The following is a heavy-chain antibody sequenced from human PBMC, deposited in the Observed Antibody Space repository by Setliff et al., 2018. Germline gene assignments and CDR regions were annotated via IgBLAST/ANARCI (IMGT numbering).Heavy chain of an antibody. CDR1: GGSISTYY. D-gene: IGHD2-15*01. Sequence: SETLSLTCTVSGGSISTYYWSWIRQPAGKGLEWIGHIYIGGSANYNPSLKSRVTISVDTSKNQFSLKLSSVTAADTAVYYCARSFSRSEKFLLDYWGQGALVTVSS. V-gene: IGHV4-4*07. CDR2: IYIGGSA. J-gene: IGHJ4*02. CDR3: ARSFSRSEKFLLDY.